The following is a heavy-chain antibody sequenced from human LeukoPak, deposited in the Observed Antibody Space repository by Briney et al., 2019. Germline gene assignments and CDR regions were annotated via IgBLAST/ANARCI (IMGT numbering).Heavy chain of an antibody. Sequence: PGGSLRLSCAAAGFTFSSYWMHWVRQAPGKGLVWVSRINSDGSSTSYADSVKGRFTISRDNAKNTLYLQMNSLRAEDTAVYYCASHCSSTSCYDSRDYWGQGTLVTVSS. CDR1: GFTFSSYW. CDR3: ASHCSSTSCYDSRDY. V-gene: IGHV3-74*01. J-gene: IGHJ4*02. CDR2: INSDGSST. D-gene: IGHD2-2*01.